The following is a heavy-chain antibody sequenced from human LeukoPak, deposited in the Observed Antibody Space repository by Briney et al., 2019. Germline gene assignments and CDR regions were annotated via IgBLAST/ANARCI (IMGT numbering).Heavy chain of an antibody. CDR2: INSDGSST. Sequence: GGPLRLSCAASGFTFSSYWMHWVRQAPGKGLVWVSRINSDGSSTSYADSVKGRFNISRDNAKNTLYLQMNSLSAEDTAVYYCARGPYYYDSSGYYFHWGQGTLVTVSS. V-gene: IGHV3-74*01. D-gene: IGHD3-22*01. CDR3: ARGPYYYDSSGYYFH. J-gene: IGHJ4*02. CDR1: GFTFSSYW.